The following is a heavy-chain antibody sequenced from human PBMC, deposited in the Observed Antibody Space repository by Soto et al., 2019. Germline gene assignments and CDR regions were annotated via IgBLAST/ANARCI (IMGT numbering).Heavy chain of an antibody. CDR1: GYTFTGYY. D-gene: IGHD4-17*01. Sequence: QVQLVQSGAEVKKPGASVKVSCKASGYTFTGYYMHWVRQAPGQGLEWMGWINHNSGGTNYAQKFQGWVTMTRDTSISTAYMELSRLRSDDTAVYYCARGDYGDYDAFDIWGQGTMVTVSS. J-gene: IGHJ3*02. CDR3: ARGDYGDYDAFDI. V-gene: IGHV1-2*04. CDR2: INHNSGGT.